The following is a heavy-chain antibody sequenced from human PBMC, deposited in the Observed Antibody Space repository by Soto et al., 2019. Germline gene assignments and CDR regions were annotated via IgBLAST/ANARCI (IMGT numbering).Heavy chain of an antibody. CDR3: ARDDDYPANGFDY. D-gene: IGHD4-17*01. CDR1: GFTFSRHG. J-gene: IGHJ4*02. Sequence: QVQLVESGGGVVQRGTSLRLSCAASGFTFSRHGMHWVRQTPGKGLEWLAVILNDASGHWYADSVKGRFTISRDNFENTLYLQMNGLRLEDTAMYYCARDDDYPANGFDYWGQGTLVTVSS. CDR2: ILNDASGH. V-gene: IGHV3-33*01.